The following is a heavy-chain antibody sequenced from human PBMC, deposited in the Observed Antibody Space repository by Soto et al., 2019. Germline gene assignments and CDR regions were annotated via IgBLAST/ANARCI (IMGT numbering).Heavy chain of an antibody. CDR3: ARAVTTDY. Sequence: QVQLVESGGGVVQPGRSLRLSCAASGFTFSSYAMHWVRQAPGKGLEWVAVISYDGSNKYYADSVKGRFTISRDNSKNTLYLQMNSLRAEDTAVYYCARAVTTDYWGQGTLVTVSS. CDR1: GFTFSSYA. J-gene: IGHJ4*02. CDR2: ISYDGSNK. D-gene: IGHD4-4*01. V-gene: IGHV3-30-3*01.